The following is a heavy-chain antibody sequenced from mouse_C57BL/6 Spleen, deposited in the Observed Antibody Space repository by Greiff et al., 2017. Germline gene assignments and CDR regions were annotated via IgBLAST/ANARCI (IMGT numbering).Heavy chain of an antibody. D-gene: IGHD1-1*01. CDR2: IDPNSGGT. J-gene: IGHJ2*01. Sequence: QVQLKQPGAELVKPGASVKLSCKASGYTFTSYWMHWVKQRPGRGLEWIGRIDPNSGGTKYNEKFKSKATLTVDKPSSTAYMQLSSLTSEDSAVYYCARSYCYGSNFDYWGQGTTLTVSS. CDR1: GYTFTSYW. V-gene: IGHV1-72*01. CDR3: ARSYCYGSNFDY.